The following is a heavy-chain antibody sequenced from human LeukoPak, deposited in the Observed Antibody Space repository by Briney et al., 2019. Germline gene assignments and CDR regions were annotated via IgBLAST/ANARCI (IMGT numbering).Heavy chain of an antibody. Sequence: GGSLRLSCTASGFTFSIYAMTWVRQAPGKGLEWVSAISGSGGSTYYADSVKGRFTISRDNSKNTLYLQINNLRAEDTAVYYCTKVSFGSRMGFDPWGQGTLVTVSS. D-gene: IGHD3-16*01. CDR2: ISGSGGST. CDR1: GFTFSIYA. CDR3: TKVSFGSRMGFDP. V-gene: IGHV3-23*01. J-gene: IGHJ5*02.